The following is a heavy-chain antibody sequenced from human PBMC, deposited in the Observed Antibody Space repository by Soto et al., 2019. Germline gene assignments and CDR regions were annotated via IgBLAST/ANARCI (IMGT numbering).Heavy chain of an antibody. V-gene: IGHV3-21*01. J-gene: IGHJ6*02. D-gene: IGHD3-22*01. Sequence: PGGSLRLSCAASGFTFSSYSMNWVRQAQGKGLEWVSSISSSSSYIYYADSVKGRFTISRDNAKNSLYLQMNSLRAEDTAVYYCARGPSDSSGYYFSYYYGMDVWGQGT. CDR3: ARGPSDSSGYYFSYYYGMDV. CDR2: ISSSSSYI. CDR1: GFTFSSYS.